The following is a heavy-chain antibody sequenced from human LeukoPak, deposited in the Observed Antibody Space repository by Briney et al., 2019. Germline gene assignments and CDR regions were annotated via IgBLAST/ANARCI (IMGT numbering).Heavy chain of an antibody. Sequence: GGSLRLSCAASGFTFRSDWMSWVRQSPEKGLEWAANINPDGSATYYVDSVKGRFIISRDNTKNSLCLQMNSLRSDDTAVYYCARAGGTIFGAPNWFDPWGQGTLVTVSS. V-gene: IGHV3-7*03. D-gene: IGHD3-3*01. CDR2: INPDGSAT. J-gene: IGHJ5*02. CDR1: GFTFRSDW. CDR3: ARAGGTIFGAPNWFDP.